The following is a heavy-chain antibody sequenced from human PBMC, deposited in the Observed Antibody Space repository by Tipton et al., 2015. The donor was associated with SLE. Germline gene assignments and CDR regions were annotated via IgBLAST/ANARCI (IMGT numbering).Heavy chain of an antibody. CDR1: GGSFSGYY. D-gene: IGHD2-2*01. Sequence: TLSLTCAVYGGSFSGYYWSWIRQPPGKGLEWIGEINHSGGTNYNPSLKSRVTISVDTSKNQFSLKLSSVTAADTAVYYCARTDIVVVPAALYYFDYWGQGTLVTVST. J-gene: IGHJ4*02. CDR3: ARTDIVVVPAALYYFDY. CDR2: INHSGGT. V-gene: IGHV4-34*01.